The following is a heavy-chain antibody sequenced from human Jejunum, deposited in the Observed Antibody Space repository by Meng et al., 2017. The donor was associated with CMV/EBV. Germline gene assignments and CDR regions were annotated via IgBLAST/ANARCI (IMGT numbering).Heavy chain of an antibody. CDR3: ARDLYVGDPSAFDI. CDR1: LSLRAFN. D-gene: IGHD2-21*02. V-gene: IGHV3-21*01. CDR2: ISSSGDYL. Sequence: LSLRAFNVDCVRQAPGKGLVWVSSISSSGDYLYYAGSLKGRFAISRDNAKNSVYLQMSSLSADDTAVYYCARDLYVGDPSAFDIWGQGTKVTVSS. J-gene: IGHJ3*02.